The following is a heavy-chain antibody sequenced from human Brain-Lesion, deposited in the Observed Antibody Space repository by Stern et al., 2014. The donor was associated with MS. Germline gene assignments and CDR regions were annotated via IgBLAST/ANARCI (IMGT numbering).Heavy chain of an antibody. CDR3: ARTKLRFLEWDRAYGMDV. D-gene: IGHD3-3*01. Sequence: VQLVESGGGVVQPGRSLRLSCAASGFTFSNYGMYWVRQAPGKGLEWVAGIWYDASKKYYADSVKGRFSISRDNSKKTLDLQMHSLRAEDTAVYYCARTKLRFLEWDRAYGMDVWGQGTTVTVSS. V-gene: IGHV3-33*01. J-gene: IGHJ6*02. CDR1: GFTFSNYG. CDR2: IWYDASKK.